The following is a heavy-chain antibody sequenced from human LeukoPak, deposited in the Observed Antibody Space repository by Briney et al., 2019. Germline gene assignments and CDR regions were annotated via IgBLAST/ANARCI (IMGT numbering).Heavy chain of an antibody. J-gene: IGHJ6*02. CDR3: AAHTKGPYYYGMDV. Sequence: SVKVSCKTSGGTFSSYAISWVRQAPGQGLEWMGRIIPILGIANYAQKFQGRVTITADKSTSTAYMELSSLRSEDTAVYYCAAHTKGPYYYGMDVWGQGTTVTVSS. CDR2: IIPILGIA. CDR1: GGTFSSYA. V-gene: IGHV1-69*04.